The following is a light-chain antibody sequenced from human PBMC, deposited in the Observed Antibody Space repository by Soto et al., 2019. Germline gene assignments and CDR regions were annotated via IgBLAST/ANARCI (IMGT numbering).Light chain of an antibody. J-gene: IGKJ3*01. CDR3: QQSYSTLLT. V-gene: IGKV1-39*01. CDR2: AAS. CDR1: QDSRND. Sequence: DIQMTQSPSSLSASVVDSVTITYPPSQDSRNDLGWFQVKPGKAPKSLIYAASRLQSGVPSRCSGSGAETDFTLTISSLQPEDFATYYCQQSYSTLLTFGPGTKVDIK.